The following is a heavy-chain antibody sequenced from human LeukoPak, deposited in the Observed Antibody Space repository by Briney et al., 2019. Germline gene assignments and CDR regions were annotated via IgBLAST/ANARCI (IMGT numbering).Heavy chain of an antibody. Sequence: GSLRLSCAASGFTFSGSAMHWVRQASGKGLEWVGRIRSKANSYATAYAASVKGRFTISRDDSKNTAYLQMNSLKTEDTAVYYCTRRLDAVVVTARLFDYWGQGTLVTVSS. CDR1: GFTFSGSA. D-gene: IGHD2-21*02. CDR2: IRSKANSYAT. V-gene: IGHV3-73*01. J-gene: IGHJ4*02. CDR3: TRRLDAVVVTARLFDY.